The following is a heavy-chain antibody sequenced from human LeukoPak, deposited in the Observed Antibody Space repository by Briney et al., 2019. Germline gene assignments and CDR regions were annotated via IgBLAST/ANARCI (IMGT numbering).Heavy chain of an antibody. J-gene: IGHJ6*03. D-gene: IGHD2-2*01. CDR3: ARDCSSASCYERGSYFYFYMDI. Sequence: SVKVSCKASGGTFTNYAFSWVRQAPGQGLEWMGRIIPMSGTIYYAQKFQGRVTITADRSTNTAYMELNSIRSEDTAVIYCARDCSSASCYERGSYFYFYMDIWGSGTTVTVSS. CDR1: GGTFTNYA. V-gene: IGHV1-69*06. CDR2: IIPMSGTI.